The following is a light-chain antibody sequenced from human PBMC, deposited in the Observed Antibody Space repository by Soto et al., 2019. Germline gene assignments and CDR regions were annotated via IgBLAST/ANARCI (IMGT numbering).Light chain of an antibody. J-gene: IGLJ1*01. CDR3: CSYSGSSTLV. V-gene: IGLV2-23*01. CDR2: EAS. CDR1: TSDIGSYNL. Sequence: QSALTQPASVSGSPGQSITISCTGTTSDIGSYNLVSWYQQHPGKVPKIIIYEASKRPSGAPYRFSGSKSGNTASLTISGVQAEDEADYYCCSYSGSSTLVFGTGTKVTVL.